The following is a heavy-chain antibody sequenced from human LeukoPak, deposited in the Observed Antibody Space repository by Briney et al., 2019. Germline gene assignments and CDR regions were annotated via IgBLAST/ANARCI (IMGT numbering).Heavy chain of an antibody. J-gene: IGHJ3*02. Sequence: ASVKVSCKVSGYTLTELSMHWVRQAPGKGLEWMGGFDPEDGETIYAQKFQGRVTMTEDTSTDTAYMELSSLRSEDTAVYYCTTSFYGDYPKDAFDIWGQGTMVTVSS. CDR3: TTSFYGDYPKDAFDI. CDR1: GYTLTELS. CDR2: FDPEDGET. V-gene: IGHV1-24*01. D-gene: IGHD4-17*01.